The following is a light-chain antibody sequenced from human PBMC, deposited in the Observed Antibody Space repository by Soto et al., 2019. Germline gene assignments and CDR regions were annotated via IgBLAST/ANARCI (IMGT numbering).Light chain of an antibody. CDR2: GNS. CDR1: TSNIGSGYD. CDR3: QSYDSSLSGVV. V-gene: IGLV1-40*01. J-gene: IGLJ2*01. Sequence: QSVLTQPPSVSGAPGQRGTISCTGSTSNIGSGYDVHWYQQLPGTAPKLLIYGNSNRPSGVPDRFSGSKSGTSASLAITGLQAEDEADSYCQSYDSSLSGVVFGGGTQLTVL.